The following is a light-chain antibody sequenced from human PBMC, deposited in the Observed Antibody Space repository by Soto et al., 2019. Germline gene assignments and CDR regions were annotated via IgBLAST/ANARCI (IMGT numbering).Light chain of an antibody. CDR2: DAS. Sequence: DIQMTQSPSTLSASVGDRVTITCRASQSISSWLAWYQQKPGKAPKLLIYDASSLESGVPSRFSGSGSATEFTLTISSMQPDDFATYYCQQYMSYSFGQGTKVDIK. CDR1: QSISSW. J-gene: IGKJ1*01. V-gene: IGKV1-5*01. CDR3: QQYMSYS.